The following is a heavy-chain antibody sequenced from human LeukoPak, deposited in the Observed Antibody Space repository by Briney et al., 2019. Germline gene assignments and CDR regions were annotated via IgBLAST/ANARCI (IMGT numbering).Heavy chain of an antibody. CDR1: GFTFTSSA. D-gene: IGHD1-1*01. CDR3: AANTELERPEGHGFDP. CDR2: IVVGSGNT. V-gene: IGHV1-58*01. Sequence: GASVKVSRKASGFTFTSSAVQWVRQARGQRLEWIGWIVVGSGNTNYAQKFQERVTITRDMSTSTAYMELSSLRSEDTAVYYCAANTELERPEGHGFDPWGQGTLVTVSS. J-gene: IGHJ5*02.